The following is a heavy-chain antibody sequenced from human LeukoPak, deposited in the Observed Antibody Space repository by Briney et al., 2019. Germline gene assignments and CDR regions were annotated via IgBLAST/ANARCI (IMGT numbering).Heavy chain of an antibody. Sequence: PSETLSLTCTVSGGSISSYYWSWIRQPPGKGLEWIGYIYYSGSTNYNPSLKSRVTISVDTSKNQFSLKLSSVTAADTAVYYCARSHFGDWFGPWGQGTLVTVSS. CDR2: IYYSGST. J-gene: IGHJ5*02. CDR3: ARSHFGDWFGP. CDR1: GGSISSYY. D-gene: IGHD3-16*01. V-gene: IGHV4-59*08.